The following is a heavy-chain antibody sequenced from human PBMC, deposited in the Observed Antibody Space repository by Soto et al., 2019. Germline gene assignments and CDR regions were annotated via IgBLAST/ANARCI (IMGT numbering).Heavy chain of an antibody. D-gene: IGHD3-3*01. CDR2: ISGSGGTT. V-gene: IGHV3-23*01. CDR1: GFSFSGYA. Sequence: PGGSLRLSCAASGFSFSGYAMSWVRQAPGEGLEWVSAISGSGGTTYYAESVKGRFTISRDNAKNTLYLQMNSLRAEDTAVYYCARDSNTVAIFGVVFNWFDPWGQGTLVTVSS. J-gene: IGHJ5*02. CDR3: ARDSNTVAIFGVVFNWFDP.